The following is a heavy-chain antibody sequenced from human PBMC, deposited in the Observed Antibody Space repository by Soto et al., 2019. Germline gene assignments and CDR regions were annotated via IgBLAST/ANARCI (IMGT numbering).Heavy chain of an antibody. CDR3: AREGHQLPYPIFDS. V-gene: IGHV3-7*05. J-gene: IGHJ4*02. D-gene: IGHD2-2*02. Sequence: PGGSLRLSCAASGFTFSRYWMSWVRQAPGKGLEWVANIKQDGSEKDYVDSVKGRFTISRDNSKNTLYLQMNSLRAADTAVYYCAREGHQLPYPIFDSWGQGTLVTVSS. CDR1: GFTFSRYW. CDR2: IKQDGSEK.